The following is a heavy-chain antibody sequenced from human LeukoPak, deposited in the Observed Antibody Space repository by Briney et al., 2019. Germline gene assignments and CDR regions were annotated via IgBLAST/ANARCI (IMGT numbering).Heavy chain of an antibody. J-gene: IGHJ6*02. D-gene: IGHD2-15*01. CDR2: IYNSGST. Sequence: SETLSLTCTVSGASVSSYYWTWIRQPPGKGLEWIGYIYNSGSTNYNPSLKSRVIISVDTSKNQLSLKLSSVTAADTAVYYCARESGGVGLYGLDVWGQGTTVTVSS. V-gene: IGHV4-59*02. CDR1: GASVSSYY. CDR3: ARESGGVGLYGLDV.